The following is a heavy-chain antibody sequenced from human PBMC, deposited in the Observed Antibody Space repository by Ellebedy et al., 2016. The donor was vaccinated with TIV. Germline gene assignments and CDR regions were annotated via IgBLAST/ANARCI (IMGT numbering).Heavy chain of an antibody. J-gene: IGHJ6*02. Sequence: ASVKVSCKASGGTFSSYAIGWVRQAPGQGLEWMGRIIPILGIANYTQKFQGRVTVTADKSTSTAYMELSSLKSEDTAVYYCANTAMAVDYYYGMDVWGQGTTVTVS. CDR3: ANTAMAVDYYYGMDV. CDR1: GGTFSSYA. V-gene: IGHV1-69*04. CDR2: IIPILGIA. D-gene: IGHD5-18*01.